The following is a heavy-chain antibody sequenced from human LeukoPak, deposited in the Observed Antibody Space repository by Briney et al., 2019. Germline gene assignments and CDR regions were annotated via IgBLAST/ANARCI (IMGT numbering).Heavy chain of an antibody. J-gene: IGHJ4*02. CDR3: ARDKHLGLCSAGRCCPYYFDS. V-gene: IGHV4-59*01. CDR1: GGSITSSY. CDR2: ISNAGST. D-gene: IGHD2-15*01. Sequence: PSETLSLTCSVSGGSITSSYWTWVRQPPGKGLEFIGYISNAGSTNYNPSLKSRVTISVDTAKNQLSVNLTSVTDADTAVYYCARDKHLGLCSAGRCCPYYFDSWGQGIQVTVSS.